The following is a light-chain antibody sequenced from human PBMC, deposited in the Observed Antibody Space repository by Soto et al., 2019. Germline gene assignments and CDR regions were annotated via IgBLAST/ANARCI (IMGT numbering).Light chain of an antibody. CDR1: SSNIGINT. Sequence: QSVLTQPPSASGTPGQRVSISCSGGSSNIGINTVNWYQQLPGAAPKLLIYRNDQRPSGVPDRFSGSRSGISASLAIDGLQSEDEADYFCAAWDDSLNGFFVFGTGTKLTVL. J-gene: IGLJ1*01. CDR3: AAWDDSLNGFFV. V-gene: IGLV1-44*01. CDR2: RND.